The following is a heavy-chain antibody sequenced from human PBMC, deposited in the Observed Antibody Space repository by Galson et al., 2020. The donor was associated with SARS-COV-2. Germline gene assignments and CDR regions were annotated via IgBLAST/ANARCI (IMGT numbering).Heavy chain of an antibody. CDR3: AGGSVDTAMLRLYYFDY. J-gene: IGHJ4*02. V-gene: IGHV1-69*13. Sequence: SVKVSCKASGGTFSSYAISWVRQAPGQGLEWMGGIIPIFGTANYAQKFQGRVTITADESTSTAYMELSSLRSEDTAVYYCAGGSVDTAMLRLYYFDYWGQGTLVTVSS. D-gene: IGHD5-18*01. CDR1: GGTFSSYA. CDR2: IIPIFGTA.